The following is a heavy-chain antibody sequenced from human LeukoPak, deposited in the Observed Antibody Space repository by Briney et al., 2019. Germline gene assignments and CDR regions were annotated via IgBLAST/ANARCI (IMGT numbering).Heavy chain of an antibody. J-gene: IGHJ6*02. Sequence: GASVKVSCKASGYTFTSYGISWVQQAPGQGLEWMGWISAYNGNTNYAQKLQGRVTMTTDTSTSTAYMELRSLRSDDTAVYYCARYYGDYEFGYYYYYGMDVWGQGTTVTVSS. CDR1: GYTFTSYG. V-gene: IGHV1-18*01. D-gene: IGHD4-17*01. CDR3: ARYYGDYEFGYYYYYGMDV. CDR2: ISAYNGNT.